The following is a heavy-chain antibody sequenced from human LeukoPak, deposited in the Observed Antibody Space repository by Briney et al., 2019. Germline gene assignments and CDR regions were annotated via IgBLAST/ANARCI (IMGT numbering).Heavy chain of an antibody. V-gene: IGHV3-69-1*01. CDR1: GFTFSDYP. Sequence: GGSLRLSCAASGFTFSDYPMNWVRQTPGKGLERISYISSTGVIYYADSVRGRFSISRDNAMNSVYMQMNSLRAEDTALYYCARDHNWGFDYWGRGTLVTVSS. D-gene: IGHD7-27*01. CDR3: ARDHNWGFDY. J-gene: IGHJ4*02. CDR2: ISSTGVI.